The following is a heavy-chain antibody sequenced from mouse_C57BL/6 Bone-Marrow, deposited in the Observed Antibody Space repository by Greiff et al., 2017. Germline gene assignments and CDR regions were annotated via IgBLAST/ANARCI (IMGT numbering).Heavy chain of an antibody. J-gene: IGHJ2*01. CDR3: SSFDGNYFDF. CDR1: GFNIKEDY. Sequence: EVQLQQSGAELVRPGASVKLSCTASGFNIKEDYIHWVKQRPEQGLEWIGWIDPEIGDTEYASKFQGKATITSDTSSNTAYLQLSSLTSEDTAVYYCSSFDGNYFDFWGQGTPLTVAS. CDR2: IDPEIGDT. V-gene: IGHV14-4*01. D-gene: IGHD2-3*01.